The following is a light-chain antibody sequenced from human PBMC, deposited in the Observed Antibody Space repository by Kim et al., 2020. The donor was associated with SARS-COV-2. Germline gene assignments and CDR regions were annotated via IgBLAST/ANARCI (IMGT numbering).Light chain of an antibody. CDR2: S. CDR3: QQYGNSRT. J-gene: IGKJ1*01. V-gene: IGKV3-20*01. Sequence: SSRATGIPDRFSGRGSGTDFSLTISRLEPEDCAVYYCQQYGNSRTFGQGTKV.